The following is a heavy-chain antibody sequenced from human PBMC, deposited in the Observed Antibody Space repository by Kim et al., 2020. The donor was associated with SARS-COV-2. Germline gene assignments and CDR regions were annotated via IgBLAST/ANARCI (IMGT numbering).Heavy chain of an antibody. D-gene: IGHD1-26*01. J-gene: IGHJ2*01. Sequence: SADSVKVRFTISRDNSQTTLSLQMNSLRAEDTAVYYCASGEGASYWYFDLWGRGTLVTVSS. CDR3: ASGEGASYWYFDL. V-gene: IGHV3-53*01.